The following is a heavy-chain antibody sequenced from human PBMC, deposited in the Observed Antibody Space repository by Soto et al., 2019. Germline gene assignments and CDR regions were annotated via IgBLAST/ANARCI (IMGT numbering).Heavy chain of an antibody. D-gene: IGHD2-21*01. J-gene: IGHJ3*02. CDR1: GVTFSTYN. V-gene: IGHV1-69*02. CDR2: IVPTLDIR. Sequence: QVQLVQSGGEVKKPGSSAKVSWKDSGVTFSTYNMFCVRQAPGQGLEWMGRIVPTLDIRNYAQRFQDRVTITADKSTDTAHMELSSLRSEDTALYYCTIGSWSGEVFDIWGQGTMVTVSS. CDR3: TIGSWSGEVFDI.